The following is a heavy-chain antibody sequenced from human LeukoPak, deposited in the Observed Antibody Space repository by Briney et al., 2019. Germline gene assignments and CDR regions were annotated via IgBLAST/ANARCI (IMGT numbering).Heavy chain of an antibody. D-gene: IGHD6-19*01. J-gene: IGHJ5*02. CDR3: VRSFPRYIPVAGTGGGS. V-gene: IGHV3-74*01. Sequence: GGSLRLSCAASGFTFSAYWMHWVRQAPGKGLVWVSRINSDGFSIAYADSVKGRFTISRDNAKNTLYLHMNSLRSEDTALYYCVRSFPRYIPVAGTGGGSWGQGTLVTVSS. CDR2: INSDGFSI. CDR1: GFTFSAYW.